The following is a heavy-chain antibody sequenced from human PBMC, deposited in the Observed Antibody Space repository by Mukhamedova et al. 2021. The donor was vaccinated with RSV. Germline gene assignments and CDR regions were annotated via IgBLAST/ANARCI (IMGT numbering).Heavy chain of an antibody. J-gene: IGHJ4*02. D-gene: IGHD6-13*01. V-gene: IGHV3-23*01. CDR3: WKGITDAGTLGHDY. Sequence: EWVSAISSSGFLTFYADSVKGRFTISRDNSKNTMYLLLNSLRADSTAVYCCWKGITDAGTLGHDYCGLGTLVTVSS. CDR2: ISSSGFLT.